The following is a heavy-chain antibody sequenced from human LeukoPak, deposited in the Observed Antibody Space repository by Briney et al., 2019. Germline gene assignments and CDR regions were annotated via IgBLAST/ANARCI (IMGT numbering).Heavy chain of an antibody. J-gene: IGHJ4*02. CDR2: IRPKSDGGTA. V-gene: IGHV3-49*03. CDR1: GFTFRDQF. CDR3: DNRGY. D-gene: IGHD2/OR15-2a*01. Sequence: GGSLRLPCTTSGFTFRDQFITWFRQAPGKGLEWVAFIRPKSDGGTAEYAASVKGRFTMSRGDSRSIAYLDMNSLKTEDTAVYYCDNRGYWGQGTLVTVSS.